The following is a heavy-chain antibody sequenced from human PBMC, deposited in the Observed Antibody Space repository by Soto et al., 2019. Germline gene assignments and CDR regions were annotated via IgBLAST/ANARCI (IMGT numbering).Heavy chain of an antibody. CDR1: GFTFSSYD. Sequence: PGGSLRLSCAASGFTFSSYDMHWVRQATGKGLEWVSAIGTAGDTYYPGSVKGRFTISRENAKNSLYLQMNSLRAGDTAVYYCARSGVVMRYMDAWGKGTTVTVSS. CDR3: ARSGVVMRYMDA. J-gene: IGHJ6*03. D-gene: IGHD3-3*01. V-gene: IGHV3-13*01. CDR2: IGTAGDT.